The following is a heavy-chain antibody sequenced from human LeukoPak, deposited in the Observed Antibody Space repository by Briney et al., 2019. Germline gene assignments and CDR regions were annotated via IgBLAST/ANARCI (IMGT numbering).Heavy chain of an antibody. Sequence: ASVKVSRKASGGTFSSYAISWVRQAPGQGLEWMGGIIPIFGTANYAQKFQGRVTITADKSTSTAYMELSSLRSEDTAVYYCARGIGIVKYYYGSGSYYHPHYFDYWGQGTLVTVSS. D-gene: IGHD3-10*01. J-gene: IGHJ4*02. CDR1: GGTFSSYA. CDR3: ARGIGIVKYYYGSGSYYHPHYFDY. V-gene: IGHV1-69*06. CDR2: IIPIFGTA.